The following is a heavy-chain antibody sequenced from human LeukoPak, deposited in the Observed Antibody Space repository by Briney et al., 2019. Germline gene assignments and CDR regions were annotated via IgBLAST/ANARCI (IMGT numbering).Heavy chain of an antibody. J-gene: IGHJ4*02. CDR2: IYYTGST. CDR3: ARGDCSGGSCYSFDY. Sequence: SETLSLTCTVSGGSISSYYWSWIRQPPGKGLEWIGYIYYTGSTNYNPSLESRVTISVDTSKNQFSLRLSSVTAADTAVYYCARGDCSGGSCYSFDYWGQGTLVTVSS. D-gene: IGHD2-15*01. V-gene: IGHV4-59*01. CDR1: GGSISSYY.